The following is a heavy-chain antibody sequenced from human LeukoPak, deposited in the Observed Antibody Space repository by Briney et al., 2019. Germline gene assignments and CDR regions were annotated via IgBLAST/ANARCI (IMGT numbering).Heavy chain of an antibody. CDR2: IYPGDSDT. CDR3: ARQTRSAWYYYDEALSGLKERFDY. D-gene: IGHD3-22*01. V-gene: IGHV5-51*01. CDR1: GYSFTSYW. J-gene: IGHJ4*02. Sequence: GESLKISCKGSGYSFTSYWIGWVRQMPGKGLEWMGIIYPGDSDTRYSPSFQGQVTISADKSISTAYLQWSSLKASDTAMYYCARQTRSAWYYYDEALSGLKERFDYWGQGTLVTVSS.